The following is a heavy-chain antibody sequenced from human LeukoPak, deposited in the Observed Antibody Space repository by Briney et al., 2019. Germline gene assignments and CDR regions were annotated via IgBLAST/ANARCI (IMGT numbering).Heavy chain of an antibody. Sequence: SETLSLTCAVYGGSFRGYYWSWIRQPPGKGLEWIGEINHRVSTNYNPSLKSRVTISVDTSKNKFSLKLRSVTAADTAWYYSAGGVGDFWNGYCDFWGQGTLVSVSS. CDR3: AGGVGDFWNGYCDF. J-gene: IGHJ4*02. CDR1: GGSFRGYY. D-gene: IGHD3-3*01. CDR2: INHRVST. V-gene: IGHV4-34*01.